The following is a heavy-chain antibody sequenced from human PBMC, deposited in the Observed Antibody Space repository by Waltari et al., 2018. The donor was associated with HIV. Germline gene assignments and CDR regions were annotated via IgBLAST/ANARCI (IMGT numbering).Heavy chain of an antibody. V-gene: IGHV4-30-4*01. J-gene: IGHJ5*02. CDR1: GVSLTRAYHY. CDR2: LYSAGST. D-gene: IGHD4-17*01. CDR3: ARGERDGSGDYQHFDQ. Sequence: QEQLIQSGPRLVRPSQTLSLTCNVSGVSLTRAYHYWNWIRHRPLKGLEWIGYLYSAGSTSSNPSLRRRVILSMDTPKNELSLTLASMTASDSGIYYCARGERDGSGDYQHFDQWGQGTPVTVS.